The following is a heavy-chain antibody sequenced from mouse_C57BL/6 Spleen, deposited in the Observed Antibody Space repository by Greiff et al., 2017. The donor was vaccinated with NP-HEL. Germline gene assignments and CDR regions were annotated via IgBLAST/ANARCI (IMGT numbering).Heavy chain of an antibody. CDR3: ARDDYYSNYPYFDY. D-gene: IGHD2-5*01. CDR1: GFTFSSYA. Sequence: EVHLVESGGGLVKPGGSLKLSCAASGFTFSSYAMSWVRQTPEKRLEWVATISDGGSYTYYPDNVKGRFTISRDNAKNNLYLQMSHLKSEDTAMYYCARDDYYSNYPYFDYWGQGTTLTVSS. V-gene: IGHV5-4*01. J-gene: IGHJ2*01. CDR2: ISDGGSYT.